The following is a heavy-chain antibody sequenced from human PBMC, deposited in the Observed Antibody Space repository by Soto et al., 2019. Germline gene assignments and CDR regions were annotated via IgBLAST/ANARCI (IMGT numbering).Heavy chain of an antibody. D-gene: IGHD6-19*01. CDR3: ARNKGYPSSGWPVDY. V-gene: IGHV1-3*01. CDR1: GYTFTSYA. J-gene: IGHJ4*02. CDR2: INAGNGNT. Sequence: ASVKVSCKASGYTFTSYAMHWVRQAPGQRLGWMGWINAGNGNTKYSQKFQGRVTITRDTSASTAYMELSSLRSEDTAVYYCARNKGYPSSGWPVDYWGQGTLVTVSS.